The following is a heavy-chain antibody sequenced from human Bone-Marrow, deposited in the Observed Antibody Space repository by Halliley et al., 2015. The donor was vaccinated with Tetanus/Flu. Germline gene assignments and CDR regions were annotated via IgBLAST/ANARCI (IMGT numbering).Heavy chain of an antibody. Sequence: INSDGKYTSYADSVEGRFTLSRDNAKNALYLQVNSLIAADTAVYYCARGATYDHYSSALDVWGPGSPVTVYS. V-gene: IGHV3-74*01. CDR3: ARGATYDHYSSALDV. J-gene: IGHJ6*02. D-gene: IGHD2-15*01. CDR2: INSDGKYT.